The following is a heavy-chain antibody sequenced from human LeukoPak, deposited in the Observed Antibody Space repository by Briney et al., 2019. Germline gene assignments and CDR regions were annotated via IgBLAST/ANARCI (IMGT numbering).Heavy chain of an antibody. CDR1: GFTFSSYG. CDR3: ARDCIAVAGGVNYFDY. J-gene: IGHJ4*02. V-gene: IGHV3-30*03. D-gene: IGHD6-19*01. Sequence: GGSLRLSCAASGFTFSSYGMHCVRQAPGKGLEWVAVISYDGSNKYYADSVKGRFTISRDNSKNTLYLQMNSLRAEDTAVYYCARDCIAVAGGVNYFDYWGQGTLVTVSS. CDR2: ISYDGSNK.